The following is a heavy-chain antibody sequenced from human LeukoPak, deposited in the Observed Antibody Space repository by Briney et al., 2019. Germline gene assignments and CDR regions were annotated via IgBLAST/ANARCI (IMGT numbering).Heavy chain of an antibody. Sequence: SETLSLTCTVSGGSISSSSYYWGWIRQPPGKGLEWIGSIYYSGGTYYNPSLKSRVTISVDTSKNQFSLKLSSVTAADTAVYYCASQGATVYYFDYWGQGTLVTVSS. J-gene: IGHJ4*02. CDR1: GGSISSSSYY. CDR3: ASQGATVYYFDY. CDR2: IYYSGGT. V-gene: IGHV4-39*01. D-gene: IGHD4-11*01.